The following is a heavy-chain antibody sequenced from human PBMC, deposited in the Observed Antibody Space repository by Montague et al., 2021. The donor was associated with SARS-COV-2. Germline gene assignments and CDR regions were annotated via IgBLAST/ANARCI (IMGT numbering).Heavy chain of an antibody. D-gene: IGHD3-10*01. CDR2: IHSSGST. Sequence: SETLSLTCTVSGGSITNSFWNWIRQPPGKGLEWLGYIHSSGSTNYNPSLKSRVTISVDTSKSQFSLKLGSVTAADTAVYYCATTPGRFGEFHFDSWGQGTLVTVSS. V-gene: IGHV4-59*01. J-gene: IGHJ4*02. CDR3: ATTPGRFGEFHFDS. CDR1: GGSITNSF.